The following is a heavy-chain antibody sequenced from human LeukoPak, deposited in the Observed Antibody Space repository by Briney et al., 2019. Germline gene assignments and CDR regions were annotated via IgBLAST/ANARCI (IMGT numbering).Heavy chain of an antibody. D-gene: IGHD5-24*01. CDR3: ARDSGYGYNTFPTADY. Sequence: GGSLRLSCLSSGFTFSSYGMHWVRQAPGKGLEWVAFIWYDGSNKYYADSVKGRFTISRDNSENTLYLQMSSLRAEDTALYYCARDSGYGYNTFPTADYWGQGILVTVSS. CDR2: IWYDGSNK. J-gene: IGHJ4*02. CDR1: GFTFSSYG. V-gene: IGHV3-33*01.